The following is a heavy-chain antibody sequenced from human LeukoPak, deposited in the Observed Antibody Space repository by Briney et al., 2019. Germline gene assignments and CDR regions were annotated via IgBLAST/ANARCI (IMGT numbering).Heavy chain of an antibody. Sequence: PSETLSYTCTVSGGSISSYYWSWIRQPPGKGLEWIGYIYYSGSTNYNPSLKSRVTISVDTSKNQFSLKLSSVTAADTAVYYCARGDSGYDWVDYWGQGTLVTVSS. V-gene: IGHV4-59*01. CDR1: GGSISSYY. CDR2: IYYSGST. J-gene: IGHJ4*02. CDR3: ARGDSGYDWVDY. D-gene: IGHD5-12*01.